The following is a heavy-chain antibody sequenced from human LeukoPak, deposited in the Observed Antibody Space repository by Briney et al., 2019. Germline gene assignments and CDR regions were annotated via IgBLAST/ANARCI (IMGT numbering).Heavy chain of an antibody. D-gene: IGHD5-18*01. Sequence: SETLSLTCTVSGGSISSSSYYWGWIRQPPGKGLEWIESIYYSGSTYYNPSLKSRVTISVDTSKNQFSLKLSSVTAADTAVYYCARQNFESAMVRVYYFDYWGQGTLVTVSS. V-gene: IGHV4-39*01. J-gene: IGHJ4*02. CDR2: IYYSGST. CDR1: GGSISSSSYY. CDR3: ARQNFESAMVRVYYFDY.